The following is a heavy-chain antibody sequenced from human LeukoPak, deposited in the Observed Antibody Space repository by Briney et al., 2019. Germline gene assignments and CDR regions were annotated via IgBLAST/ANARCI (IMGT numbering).Heavy chain of an antibody. Sequence: ASVKVSCKASGYTFTSYYMHWVRQAPGQGLEWMRIINPSGGSTSYAQKFQGRVTMTRDTSTSTVYMELSSLRSEDTAVYYCARGAMDYHDSSGYSFDYWGRGTLVTVSS. CDR1: GYTFTSYY. D-gene: IGHD3-22*01. CDR2: INPSGGST. J-gene: IGHJ4*02. V-gene: IGHV1-46*01. CDR3: ARGAMDYHDSSGYSFDY.